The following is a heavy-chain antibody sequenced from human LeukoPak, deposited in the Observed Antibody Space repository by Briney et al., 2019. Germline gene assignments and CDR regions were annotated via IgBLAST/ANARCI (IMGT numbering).Heavy chain of an antibody. V-gene: IGHV4-59*01. Sequence: SEALSLTCTVSGGSIRNYYWTWIRHPPGKGLEWIGYIYYSGSTNYNPSLKSRVILSRDTSKNQLSLKLSSVTAADTAVYYCAARDSSSWYGAFDIWGQGTMVTVSS. J-gene: IGHJ3*02. CDR2: IYYSGST. D-gene: IGHD6-13*01. CDR1: GGSIRNYY. CDR3: AARDSSSWYGAFDI.